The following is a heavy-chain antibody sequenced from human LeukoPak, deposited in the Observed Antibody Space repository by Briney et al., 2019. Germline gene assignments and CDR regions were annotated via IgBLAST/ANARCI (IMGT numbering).Heavy chain of an antibody. J-gene: IGHJ4*02. CDR3: TRVRGHTYDDLVFDY. CDR1: GFTFGGYA. D-gene: IGHD1-1*01. V-gene: IGHV3-49*03. CDR2: IRSKAYGGTT. Sequence: TGGSLRLSCTASGFTFGGYAMSWFRQAPGKGLEWVGFIRSKAYGGTTEYAASVKGRFTISRDDSKSIAYLQMNSLKTEDTAVYYCTRVRGHTYDDLVFDYWGQGTLVTVSS.